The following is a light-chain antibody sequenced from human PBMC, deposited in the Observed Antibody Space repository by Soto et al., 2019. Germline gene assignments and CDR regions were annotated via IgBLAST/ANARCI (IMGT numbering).Light chain of an antibody. CDR3: QSYDSSLLVV. Sequence: QSVLTQPPSVSGAPGQRMTISFTGSSSNIGDGYDVHWYQQLPGTAPKLLIYGNSNRPSVVPDRFSVSKSGTSASLAITGLQAEDEADYSCQSYDSSLLVVFGGGTQLTV. CDR1: SSNIGDGYD. CDR2: GNS. J-gene: IGLJ2*01. V-gene: IGLV1-40*01.